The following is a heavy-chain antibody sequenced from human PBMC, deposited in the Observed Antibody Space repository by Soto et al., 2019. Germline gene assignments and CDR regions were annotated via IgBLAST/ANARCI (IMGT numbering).Heavy chain of an antibody. CDR1: GGTFNRYT. CDR2: IIPMFGIA. V-gene: IGHV1-69*02. D-gene: IGHD2-2*01. J-gene: IGHJ5*02. CDR3: ARVPGP. Sequence: ASVKVSCKGSGGTFNRYTITWVRQAPGQGLEWMGRIIPMFGIASYAQNFQGRVTITADKSTSTAYMELSSLRSEETAVYYCARVPGPWGQGTLVTVSS.